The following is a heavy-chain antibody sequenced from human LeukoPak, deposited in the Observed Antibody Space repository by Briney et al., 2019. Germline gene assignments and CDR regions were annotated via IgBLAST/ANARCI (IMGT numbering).Heavy chain of an antibody. CDR3: ARGSSYYGSGSYYH. Sequence: GGSLRLSCAASGFTFSSYAMHWVRQAPGKGLEWVAVISYDGSNKYYADSVKGRFTISRDNSKNTLYLQMSSLRSEDTAVYYCARGSSYYGSGSYYHWGQGTLVTVSS. CDR2: ISYDGSNK. CDR1: GFTFSSYA. V-gene: IGHV3-30*04. D-gene: IGHD3-10*01. J-gene: IGHJ5*02.